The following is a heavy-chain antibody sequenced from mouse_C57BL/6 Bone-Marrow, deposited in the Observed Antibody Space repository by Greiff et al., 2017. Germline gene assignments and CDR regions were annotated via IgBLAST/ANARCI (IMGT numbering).Heavy chain of an antibody. Sequence: QVQLKESGPGLVAPSQSLSITCTVSGFSLTSYAISWVRQPPGKGLEWLGVIWTGGGTNYNSALKSRLSNSKDNSKSQVFLKMNSLQTDDTARYYCARTPYYYGSSYEWYFDVWGTGTTVTVSS. J-gene: IGHJ1*03. D-gene: IGHD1-1*01. V-gene: IGHV2-9-1*01. CDR1: GFSLTSYA. CDR3: ARTPYYYGSSYEWYFDV. CDR2: IWTGGGT.